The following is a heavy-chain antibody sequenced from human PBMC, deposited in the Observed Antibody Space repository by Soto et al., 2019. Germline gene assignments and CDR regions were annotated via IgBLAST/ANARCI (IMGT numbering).Heavy chain of an antibody. D-gene: IGHD5-12*01. Sequence: QVHLVQTGAEVKKAGSSVKVSCKAPGGTFKNNGISWVRQAPGQGLEWMGGIIPVFGTTNYAQKFQGRLTITADDFTSTVYTELSRLRYEDTAVYYCARENGVAVATILYYFDYWGPGTLVTVSS. CDR2: IIPVFGTT. J-gene: IGHJ4*02. CDR3: ARENGVAVATILYYFDY. CDR1: GGTFKNNG. V-gene: IGHV1-69*01.